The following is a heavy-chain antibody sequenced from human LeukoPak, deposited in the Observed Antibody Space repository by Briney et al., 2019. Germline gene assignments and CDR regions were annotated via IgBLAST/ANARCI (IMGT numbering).Heavy chain of an antibody. Sequence: SETLSLTCTVSGGSISSGDYYWTWIRQPPGKGLEWIGYIHYNGNTYYTPSLKSRTTISVDTSKKQFSLKLSSVTAADTAVYYCVSYYYDSSGQKPSRLFDYWGQGTLVTVSS. J-gene: IGHJ4*02. CDR2: IHYNGNT. CDR3: VSYYYDSSGQKPSRLFDY. CDR1: GGSISSGDYY. D-gene: IGHD3-22*01. V-gene: IGHV4-30-4*01.